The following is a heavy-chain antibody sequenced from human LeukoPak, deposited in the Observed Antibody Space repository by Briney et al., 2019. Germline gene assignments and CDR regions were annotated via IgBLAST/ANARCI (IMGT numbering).Heavy chain of an antibody. Sequence: ASVKVSCKASGYTFTSNYIHWVRQAPGQGLEWMGMICPRDGSTSYAQKFRGRVTMTRDTSTNTVYMELSSLRSEDTAVFYCARAQLQLSLTQHYFDYWGQGTLVTVSS. CDR1: GYTFTSNY. CDR3: ARAQLQLSLTQHYFDY. CDR2: ICPRDGST. J-gene: IGHJ4*02. D-gene: IGHD1-1*01. V-gene: IGHV1-46*01.